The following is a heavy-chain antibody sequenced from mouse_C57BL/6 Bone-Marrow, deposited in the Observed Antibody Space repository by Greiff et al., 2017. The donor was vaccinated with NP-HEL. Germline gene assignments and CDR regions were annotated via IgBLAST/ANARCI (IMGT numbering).Heavy chain of an antibody. CDR2: IWWDDDK. J-gene: IGHJ4*01. D-gene: IGHD2-5*01. CDR3: ARTPYDSNYDYAMDY. Sequence: QVTLKESGPGILQPSQTLSLTCSFSGFSLSTFGMGVGWIRQPSGKGLEWLAHIWWDDDKYYNPALKSRLTISKDTSKNQVFLKIANVDTADTATYYCARTPYDSNYDYAMDYWGQGTSVTVSS. V-gene: IGHV8-8*01. CDR1: GFSLSTFGMG.